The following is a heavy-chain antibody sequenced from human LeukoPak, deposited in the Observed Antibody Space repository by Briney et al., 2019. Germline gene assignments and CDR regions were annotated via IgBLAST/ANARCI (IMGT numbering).Heavy chain of an antibody. V-gene: IGHV3-21*01. Sequence: GGSLRLSCAASGFTFSSYSMNWVRQAPGKGLEWVSSISSSSSYIYYADSVEGRFTISRDNAKDSLYLQMNSLRAEDTAVYYCARGQVWYQLLYDYFDYWGQGTLVAVSS. CDR2: ISSSSSYI. J-gene: IGHJ4*02. CDR1: GFTFSSYS. CDR3: ARGQVWYQLLYDYFDY. D-gene: IGHD2-2*02.